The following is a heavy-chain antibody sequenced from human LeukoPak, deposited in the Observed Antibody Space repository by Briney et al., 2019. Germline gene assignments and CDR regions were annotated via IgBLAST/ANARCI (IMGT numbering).Heavy chain of an antibody. V-gene: IGHV3-33*01. CDR2: IWYDGSNK. CDR3: EREGMVRGPFDY. CDR1: GFTFSSYG. J-gene: IGHJ4*02. Sequence: GGSLRLSCAASGFTFSSYGMHWVRQAPGKGLEWVAVIWYDGSNKYYADSVKGRFTISRDNSKNTLYLQMNSLRAEDTAVYYFEREGMVRGPFDYWGQGTLVTVSS. D-gene: IGHD3-10*01.